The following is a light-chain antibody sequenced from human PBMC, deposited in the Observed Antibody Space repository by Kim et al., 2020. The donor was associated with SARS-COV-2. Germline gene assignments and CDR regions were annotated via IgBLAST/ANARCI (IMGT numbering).Light chain of an antibody. J-gene: IGLJ2*01. Sequence: YELTQPPSVSVSPGQTASITCSGDKLGDKYACWYQQKPGQSPVLVIYQDSKRPSGIPERFSGSNSGNTATLTISGTQAMDEADYYCQAWDSSSVVFGGG. CDR3: QAWDSSSVV. CDR2: QDS. V-gene: IGLV3-1*01. CDR1: KLGDKY.